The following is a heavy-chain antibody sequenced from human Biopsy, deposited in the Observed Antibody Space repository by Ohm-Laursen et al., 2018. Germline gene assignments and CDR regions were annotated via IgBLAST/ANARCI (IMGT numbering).Heavy chain of an antibody. CDR3: ARPTNARAGGAPFDI. V-gene: IGHV3-33*01. CDR1: GLSFSSYG. CDR2: LWYDGTNK. Sequence: SLRLSCAASGLSFSSYGTHWLREATGKGLEWVAVLWYDGTNKYYADSVKGRFTISRDNSKNTLYLQMNSLRAEDTAMYYCARPTNARAGGAPFDIWGQGTMVTVSS. J-gene: IGHJ3*02. D-gene: IGHD1-1*01.